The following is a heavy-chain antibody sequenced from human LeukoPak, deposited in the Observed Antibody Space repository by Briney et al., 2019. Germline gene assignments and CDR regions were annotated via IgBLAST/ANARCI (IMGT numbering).Heavy chain of an antibody. CDR2: ISSSSSTI. D-gene: IGHD1-26*01. V-gene: IGHV3-48*04. CDR3: ARASGWELGRVDY. Sequence: GGSLRLSCAASGFTFSSYSMNWVRQAPGKGLEWVSYISSSSSTIYYADSVKGRFTISRDNAKNSLYLQMNSLRAEDTAVYYCARASGWELGRVDYWGQGTLVTVSS. CDR1: GFTFSSYS. J-gene: IGHJ4*02.